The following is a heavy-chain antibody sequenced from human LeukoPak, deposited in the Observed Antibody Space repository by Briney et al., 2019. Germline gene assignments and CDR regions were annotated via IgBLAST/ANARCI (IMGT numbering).Heavy chain of an antibody. D-gene: IGHD3-10*01. J-gene: IGHJ4*02. CDR3: AREGYGSGDYFDY. CDR2: IGNDGKT. Sequence: GGSLRLSCAASGFSFGSYAMSWVRQAPENGLEWVSAIGNDGKTYYADSVKGRFTISRDNAKNSLYLQMNSLRAEDTALYYCAREGYGSGDYFDYWGQGTLVTVSS. V-gene: IGHV3-23*01. CDR1: GFSFGSYA.